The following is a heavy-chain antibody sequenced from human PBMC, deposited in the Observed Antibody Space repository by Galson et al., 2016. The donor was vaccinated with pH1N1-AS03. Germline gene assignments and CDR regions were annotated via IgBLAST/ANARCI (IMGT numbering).Heavy chain of an antibody. CDR2: ISAYNGNT. CDR1: GYTFTSYG. V-gene: IGHV1-18*04. CDR3: ARGCSSTSCLKYSSWYLGY. Sequence: SVKVSCKASGYTFTSYGITWVRQAPGQGLEWMGWISAYNGNTNYGQKVQGRVTLTTDTSTSTAYMEMRSLRSDDTAVYYCARGCSSTSCLKYSSWYLGYWGQGTLVTVSS. D-gene: IGHD2-2*01. J-gene: IGHJ4*02.